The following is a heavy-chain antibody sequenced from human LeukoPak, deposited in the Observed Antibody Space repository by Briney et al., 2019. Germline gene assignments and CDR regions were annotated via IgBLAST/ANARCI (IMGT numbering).Heavy chain of an antibody. D-gene: IGHD3-10*01. CDR1: GGSISSSPYY. J-gene: IGHJ4*02. CDR2: IHYSGST. CDR3: ARDRGNYGSGSGFDY. Sequence: MTSETLSLTCSVSGGSISSSPYYWGWIRQPPGKGLEWIGTIHYSGSTYYNPSLKSRVTISVDTSKNQFSLKLSSVTAADTAVYYCARDRGNYGSGSGFDYWGQGNLVTVSS. V-gene: IGHV4-39*07.